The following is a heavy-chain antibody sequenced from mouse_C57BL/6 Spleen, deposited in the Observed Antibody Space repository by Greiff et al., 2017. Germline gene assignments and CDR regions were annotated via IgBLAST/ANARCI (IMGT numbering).Heavy chain of an antibody. CDR3: ARSYGGNLFAY. CDR2: IDPSDSET. CDR1: GYTFTSYW. D-gene: IGHD1-1*02. J-gene: IGHJ3*01. V-gene: IGHV1-52*01. Sequence: QVQLKQPGAELVRPGSSVKLSCKASGYTFTSYWMHWVKQRPIQGLEWIGNIDPSDSETHYNQKFKDKATLTVDKSSSTAYMQLSSLTSEDSAVYYCARSYGGNLFAYWGQGTLVTVSA.